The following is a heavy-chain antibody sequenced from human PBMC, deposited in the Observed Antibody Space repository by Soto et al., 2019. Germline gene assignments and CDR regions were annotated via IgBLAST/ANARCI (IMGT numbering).Heavy chain of an antibody. CDR2: ISSLGGTI. CDR1: GFVFSTFE. V-gene: IGHV3-48*03. CDR3: AQDRDYGFYIRGFDI. Sequence: GGSLRLTCAASGFVFSTFEMNWVRQPPGQGLEWISYISSLGGTIYYADSVKGRFTVSRDNTKNSLFLQMNSRRAEDTAVYCCAQDRDYGFYIRGFDIWGPGALVTVSS. J-gene: IGHJ4*02. D-gene: IGHD3-10*01.